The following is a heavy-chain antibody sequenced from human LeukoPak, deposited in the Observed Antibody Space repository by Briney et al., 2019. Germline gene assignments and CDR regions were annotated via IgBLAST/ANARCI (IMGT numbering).Heavy chain of an antibody. V-gene: IGHV7-4-1*02. CDR2: INTNTGNP. D-gene: IGHD3-16*02. CDR1: GYTFTSYA. Sequence: GASVKVSCKASGYTFTSYAMNWVRQAPGQGLEWRGWINTNTGNPTYAQGFTGRFVFSLDTSVSTAYLQISSLKAEDTAVYYCARDVIAWAPLRYFDLWGRGTLVTVSS. J-gene: IGHJ2*01. CDR3: ARDVIAWAPLRYFDL.